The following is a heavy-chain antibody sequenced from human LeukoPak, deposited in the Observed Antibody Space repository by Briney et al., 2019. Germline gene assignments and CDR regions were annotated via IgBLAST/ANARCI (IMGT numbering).Heavy chain of an antibody. J-gene: IGHJ3*02. V-gene: IGHV3-66*02. CDR2: IYSGGST. D-gene: IGHD6-13*01. CDR1: GFTVSSNY. Sequence: GGSLRLSCAASGFTVSSNYMSWVRQAPGKGLEWVSVIYSGGSTYYADSVKGRFTISRDNSKNTLYLQVNSLRAEDTAVYYCAHYSSSWYSPDDAFDIWGQGTMVTVSS. CDR3: AHYSSSWYSPDDAFDI.